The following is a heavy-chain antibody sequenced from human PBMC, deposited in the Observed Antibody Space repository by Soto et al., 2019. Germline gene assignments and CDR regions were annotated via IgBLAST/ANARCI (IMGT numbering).Heavy chain of an antibody. CDR3: ARDLGGSSSGYFDY. Sequence: ASVKVSCKASGYTFTGYYMHWVRQAPGQGLEWMGWINPNSGGTNYAQKFQGWVTMTRDTSISTAYMELSRLRSDDTAVYYCARDLGGSSSGYFDYWGQGTLVTVSS. CDR2: INPNSGGT. D-gene: IGHD1-26*01. CDR1: GYTFTGYY. V-gene: IGHV1-2*04. J-gene: IGHJ4*02.